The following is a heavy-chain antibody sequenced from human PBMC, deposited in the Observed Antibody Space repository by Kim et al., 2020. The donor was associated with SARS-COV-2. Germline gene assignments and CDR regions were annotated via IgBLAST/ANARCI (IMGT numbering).Heavy chain of an antibody. CDR3: ARVIRYYYDS. V-gene: IGHV1-69*04. J-gene: IGHJ4*02. D-gene: IGHD3-22*01. CDR2: RA. Sequence: RANYAQKFQGRVTITADKSTSTAYMELSSLRSENTAVYYCARVIRYYYDSWGQGTLVTVSS.